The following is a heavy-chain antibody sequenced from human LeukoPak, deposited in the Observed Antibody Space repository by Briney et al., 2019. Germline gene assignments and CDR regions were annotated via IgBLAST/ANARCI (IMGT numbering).Heavy chain of an antibody. V-gene: IGHV4-61*02. Sequence: PSQTLSLTCTVSGGSISSGSYYWSWIRQPAGKGLEWIGRIYTSGSTNYNSSLRSRVTISVDTSKNQFSLKLSSVTAADTAVYYCARNAETDFWNGYYTFDYWGQGTLVTVSS. CDR3: ARNAETDFWNGYYTFDY. CDR1: GGSISSGSYY. D-gene: IGHD3-3*01. J-gene: IGHJ4*02. CDR2: IYTSGST.